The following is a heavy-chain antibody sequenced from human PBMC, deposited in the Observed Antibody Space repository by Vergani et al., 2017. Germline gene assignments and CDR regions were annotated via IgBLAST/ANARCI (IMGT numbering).Heavy chain of an antibody. V-gene: IGHV3-23*01. Sequence: EVHLLESGGGLVKSGGSLRLSCAASGFTFSNSAVSWVRQAPGRGLAWVSSISGPGLSTYYADSVKGRFSISSDNSKNTVFLQMHSLRAEDTAIYYCVKEKIALGSYFFDSWGHGILVTVSS. D-gene: IGHD2/OR15-2a*01. CDR3: VKEKIALGSYFFDS. CDR2: ISGPGLST. J-gene: IGHJ4*01. CDR1: GFTFSNSA.